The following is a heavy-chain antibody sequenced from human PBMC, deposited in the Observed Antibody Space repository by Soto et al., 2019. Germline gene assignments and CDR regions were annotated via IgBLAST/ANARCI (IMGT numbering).Heavy chain of an antibody. CDR1: GASISGHF. Sequence: SETLSLTCTVSGASISGHFWSWIRQPTGKGLEWIAYMHNSGSSYNPSLKSRVTISIYTSKNQLSLKLSSVIAADSAVYYCTINADVWGQGTTVTVSS. J-gene: IGHJ6*02. V-gene: IGHV4-59*08. CDR2: MHNSGS. CDR3: TINADV.